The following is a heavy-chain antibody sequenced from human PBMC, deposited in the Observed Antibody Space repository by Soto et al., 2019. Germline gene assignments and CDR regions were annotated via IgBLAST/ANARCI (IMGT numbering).Heavy chain of an antibody. CDR2: MHRNGNST. CDR1: GFSLEEYG. V-gene: IGHV3-20*04. CDR3: ARDHRWGYEYGDDGGS. J-gene: IGHJ5*01. D-gene: IGHD4-17*01. Sequence: EVQLVESGGGVVRPGGSLRLACVVSGFSLEEYGMSWVRQAPGKGPEWVSGMHRNGNSTGYADSVKGRFTISRDDAKNSLYLQMNSLRAEDTAFYYCARDHRWGYEYGDDGGSWGPGTLVTVSS.